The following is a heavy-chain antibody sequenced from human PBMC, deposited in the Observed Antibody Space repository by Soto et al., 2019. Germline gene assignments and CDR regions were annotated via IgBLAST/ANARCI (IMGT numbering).Heavy chain of an antibody. V-gene: IGHV3-7*01. CDR3: ARDTGYYHHYFDY. D-gene: IGHD3-9*01. CDR2: IKQDGSEK. J-gene: IGHJ4*02. Sequence: PGGSLRLSCAASGFTFSSYWMSWVRQAPGKGLEWVANIKQDGSEKYYADSVKGRFTISRDNSKNTLYLQMNSLRAEDTAVYYCARDTGYYHHYFDYWGQGTLVTVSS. CDR1: GFTFSSYW.